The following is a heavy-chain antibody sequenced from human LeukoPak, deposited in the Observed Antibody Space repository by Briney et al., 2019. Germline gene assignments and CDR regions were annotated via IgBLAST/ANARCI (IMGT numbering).Heavy chain of an antibody. Sequence: GGSLRLSCAASGFTFSSYAMSWVRQAPGKGLEWVSGTSGSGDNTYYADSVKGRFTISRDNSKNTLYVQVNSLGTEDTAAYYCAKGSYYDSSGSFYFDYWGQGTLVTVSS. J-gene: IGHJ4*02. D-gene: IGHD3-22*01. CDR1: GFTFSSYA. CDR2: TSGSGDNT. V-gene: IGHV3-23*01. CDR3: AKGSYYDSSGSFYFDY.